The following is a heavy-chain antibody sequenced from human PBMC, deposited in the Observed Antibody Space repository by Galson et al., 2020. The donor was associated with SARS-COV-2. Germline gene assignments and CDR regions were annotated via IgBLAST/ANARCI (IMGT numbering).Heavy chain of an antibody. J-gene: IGHJ4*02. CDR1: GYTFTDYN. V-gene: IGHV1-2*02. CDR3: ARRNTNSWRFDY. Sequence: ASVKVSCKASGYTFTDYNIHWVRQVPGQGLEWMGWINPNSGGTNSAQMFQGRVTMTSDTSITTAYMELSRLTSDDVAVYYCARRNTNSWRFDYWGQGTLVTV. D-gene: IGHD6-13*01. CDR2: INPNSGGT.